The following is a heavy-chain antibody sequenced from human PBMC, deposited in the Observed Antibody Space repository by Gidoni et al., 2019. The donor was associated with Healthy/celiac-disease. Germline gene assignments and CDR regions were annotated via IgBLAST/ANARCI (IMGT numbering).Heavy chain of an antibody. V-gene: IGHV4-39*01. Sequence: QLQLQESGPGLVKPSETLSLTCTVSGGSISSSSYYWGWIRQPPGKGLEWIGSIYYSGSTYYNPSLKSRVTISVDTSENQFSLKLSSVTAADTAVYYCARTFSMITFGGVSPFDYWGQGTLVTVSS. J-gene: IGHJ4*02. D-gene: IGHD3-16*01. CDR2: IYYSGST. CDR3: ARTFSMITFGGVSPFDY. CDR1: GGSISSSSYY.